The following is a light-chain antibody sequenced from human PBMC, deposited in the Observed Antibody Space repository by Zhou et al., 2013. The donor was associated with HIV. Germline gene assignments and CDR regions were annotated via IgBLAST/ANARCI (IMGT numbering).Light chain of an antibody. V-gene: IGKV4-1*01. J-gene: IGKJ2*01. CDR3: QQYHSFPYT. Sequence: DIVMTQSPDSLAVSLGERATINCKSSQSVLYSSNNKNNLAWYQQKPGQPPKLLIYWASTRESGVPDRFSGSGSGTDFTLTISSLQAEDVAVYYCQQYHSFPYTFGQGTKLEIK. CDR1: QSVLYSSNNKNN. CDR2: WAS.